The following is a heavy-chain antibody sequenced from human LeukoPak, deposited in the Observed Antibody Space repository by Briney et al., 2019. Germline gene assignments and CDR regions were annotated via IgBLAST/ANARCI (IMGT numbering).Heavy chain of an antibody. CDR3: ARDTHEYGSGSYYDDTFDS. CDR2: MHHSGKA. V-gene: IGHV4-59*11. D-gene: IGHD3-10*01. J-gene: IGHJ3*02. Sequence: SETLSLTCTVSGGSMIDHYWSWVRQPPGKGLEWVGYMHHSGKANSNPSLTSRVTISVDTSKNQVSLKLSSVTAADTAVYYCARDTHEYGSGSYYDDTFDSWGQGTLVTVSS. CDR1: GGSMIDHY.